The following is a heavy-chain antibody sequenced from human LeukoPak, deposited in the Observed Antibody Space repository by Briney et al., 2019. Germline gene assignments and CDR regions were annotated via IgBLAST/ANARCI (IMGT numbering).Heavy chain of an antibody. CDR2: IYSGGPT. Sequence: GVSLRLSCAASGLSVSSNYMTWVRQAPGKGLEWVSVIYSGGPTYYADSVKDRFTISRDNSKNTVYLQMNSLRAEDTAVYYCARAMWETTQMVRGVNLHGMDVWGQGTTVTVSS. CDR3: ARAMWETTQMVRGVNLHGMDV. J-gene: IGHJ6*02. V-gene: IGHV3-53*05. CDR1: GLSVSSNY. D-gene: IGHD3-10*01.